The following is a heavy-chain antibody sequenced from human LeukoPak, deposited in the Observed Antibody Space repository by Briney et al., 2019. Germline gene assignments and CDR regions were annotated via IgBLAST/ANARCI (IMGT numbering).Heavy chain of an antibody. V-gene: IGHV1-2*02. CDR3: ARGRGSGWYPSDY. D-gene: IGHD6-19*01. CDR2: INPSSGAT. CDR1: VYTFTAYY. J-gene: IGHJ4*02. Sequence: GASVTVSCTASVYTFTAYYLHWVRQAPGHGREWMGWINPSSGATNYAQKFQGRVTMTRDTSITTSYMELSRLRSDDTAVYYCARGRGSGWYPSDYWGQGTLVTVSS.